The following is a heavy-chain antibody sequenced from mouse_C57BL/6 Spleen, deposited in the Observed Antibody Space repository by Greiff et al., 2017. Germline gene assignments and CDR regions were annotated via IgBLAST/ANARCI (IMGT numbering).Heavy chain of an antibody. CDR2: INPNSGTT. D-gene: IGHD1-1*01. V-gene: IGHV1-39*01. Sequence: EVQLQQSGPELVKPGASVKISCKASGYSFTDYYMNWVKQSNGKSLEWIGVINPNSGTTSYNQKFTGKATLTVDQSSSTDYMQLNSLTAEDSAVYYCANYYGSRAWYFDVWGTGTTVTVSS. CDR3: ANYYGSRAWYFDV. J-gene: IGHJ1*03. CDR1: GYSFTDYY.